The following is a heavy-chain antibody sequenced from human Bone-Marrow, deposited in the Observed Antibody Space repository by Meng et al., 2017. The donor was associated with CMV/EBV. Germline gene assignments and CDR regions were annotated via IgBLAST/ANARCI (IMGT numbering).Heavy chain of an antibody. CDR2: IYSGGSST. D-gene: IGHD3-16*01. Sequence: GASLKISCAASGFTFSSYAMSWVRQAPGKGLEWGSVIYSGGSSTYYADSVKGRFTISRDNSKNTLYLQMNSMRAEDTAVYYCAKDMSKDYYYYGMDVWGQGTTVTVSS. CDR3: AKDMSKDYYYYGMDV. V-gene: IGHV3-23*03. J-gene: IGHJ6*02. CDR1: GFTFSSYA.